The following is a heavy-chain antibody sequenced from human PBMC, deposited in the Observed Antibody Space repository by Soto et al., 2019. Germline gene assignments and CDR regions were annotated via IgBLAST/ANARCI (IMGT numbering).Heavy chain of an antibody. D-gene: IGHD2-2*01. V-gene: IGHV1-8*01. Sequence: ASVKVSCKASGYTFTSYDINWVRQATGQGLEWMGWMNPNSGNTGYAQKFQGRVTMTRNTSISTAYMELSSLRSEDTAVYYCFVLVPAAITSDWFDPWGQGTLVTVSS. CDR2: MNPNSGNT. J-gene: IGHJ5*02. CDR1: GYTFTSYD. CDR3: FVLVPAAITSDWFDP.